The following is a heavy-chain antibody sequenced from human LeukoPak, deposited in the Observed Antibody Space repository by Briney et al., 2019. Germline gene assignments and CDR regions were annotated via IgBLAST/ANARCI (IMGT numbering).Heavy chain of an antibody. CDR3: ARLYYDFWSGYVDY. CDR1: GGSISSSSYY. CDR2: IYYSGST. D-gene: IGHD3-3*01. V-gene: IGHV4-39*01. Sequence: SETLSLTCTVSGGSISSSSYYWGWIRQPPGKGLEWIGSIYYSGSTYYNPSLKSRVTISVDTSKNLFSLKLSSVTAADTAVYYCARLYYDFWSGYVDYWGQGTLVTVSS. J-gene: IGHJ4*02.